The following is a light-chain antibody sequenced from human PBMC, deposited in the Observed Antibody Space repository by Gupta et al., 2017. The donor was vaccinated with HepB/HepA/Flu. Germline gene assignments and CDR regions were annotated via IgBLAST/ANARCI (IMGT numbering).Light chain of an antibody. J-gene: IGKJ5*01. CDR2: WGS. CDR3: KQYLHIPLT. Sequence: DIVMTQPPLSLPVTPGEPASISCRSSQSLLNSDGHSYLDWYLQKPGQSPQLLIYWGSNRASGIPDRFSASGSGTDFTLKINRVEAEDVGVYHCKQYLHIPLTFGEGTQVEIK. CDR1: QSLLNSDGHSY. V-gene: IGKV2-28*01.